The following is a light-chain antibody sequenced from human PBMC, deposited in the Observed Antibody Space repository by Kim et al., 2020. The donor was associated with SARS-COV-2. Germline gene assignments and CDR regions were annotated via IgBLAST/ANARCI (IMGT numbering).Light chain of an antibody. CDR1: SNDV. J-gene: IGLJ3*02. CDR3: CSYTRSGWV. V-gene: IGLV2-23*01. Sequence: QSVLTQPASVSGSPGQSISISCTGASNDVVSWYQHLPGKAPKLLIYEGNKRPSGISDRFSGSKSGNTASLTIFGLQAEDEADYYCCSYTRSGWVFGGGTQLTVL. CDR2: EGN.